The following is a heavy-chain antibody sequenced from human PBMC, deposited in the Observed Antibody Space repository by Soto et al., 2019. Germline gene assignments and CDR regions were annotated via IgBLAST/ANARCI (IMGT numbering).Heavy chain of an antibody. CDR3: AKIKVVVVPAAPYFDY. V-gene: IGHV3-23*01. D-gene: IGHD2-2*01. CDR2: ISGSVGST. J-gene: IGHJ4*02. Sequence: SLRLSCASSLFTFSSYAMGLVLKSPCKGLEWVSAISGSVGSTYYADSVKGRFTISRDNSKNTLYLQMNSPRAEDTAVYYCAKIKVVVVPAAPYFDYWGQGTLVTVSS. CDR1: LFTFSSYA.